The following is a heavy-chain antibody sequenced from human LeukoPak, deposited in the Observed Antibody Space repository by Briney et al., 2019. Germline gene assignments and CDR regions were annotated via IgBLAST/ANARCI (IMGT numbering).Heavy chain of an antibody. Sequence: ASVKVSCKASGYTFTSYGISWVRQAPGQGLEWMGWISAYNGNTNYAQKLQGRVTMTTDTSTSTAYMELRSLRSDDTAVYYCARDYYWVGATRPFDYWGQGTLVTVSS. V-gene: IGHV1-18*01. CDR2: ISAYNGNT. CDR1: GYTFTSYG. J-gene: IGHJ4*02. CDR3: ARDYYWVGATRPFDY. D-gene: IGHD1-26*01.